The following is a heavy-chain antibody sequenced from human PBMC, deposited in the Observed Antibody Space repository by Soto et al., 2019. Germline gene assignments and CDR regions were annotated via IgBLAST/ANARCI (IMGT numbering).Heavy chain of an antibody. J-gene: IGHJ6*03. Sequence: EVQLVESGGGLVQPGGSLRLSCAASGFTFSSYSMNWVRQAPGKGLEWVSYISSSSSTIYYADSVKGRFTISRDNAKNSLYLQMNSLRAEDTAVYYCARDASLRYCSGGSCYGAYYYYYYMDVWGKGTTVTVSS. CDR2: ISSSSSTI. CDR3: ARDASLRYCSGGSCYGAYYYYYYMDV. V-gene: IGHV3-48*01. CDR1: GFTFSSYS. D-gene: IGHD2-15*01.